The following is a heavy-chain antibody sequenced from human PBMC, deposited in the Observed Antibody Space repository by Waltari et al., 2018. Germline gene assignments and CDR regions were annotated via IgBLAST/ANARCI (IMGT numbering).Heavy chain of an antibody. Sequence: EVQLVESGGGVVQPGGSLKLSCAVSGFPFSGSTLHWVRQASGTGLEWVGRVRIKPYNYATPYTASVKGRFTISIDDSKNTAYLQMNRLKPEDTAVYYCTNKGTNTTVFDIWGQGTMVTVSS. V-gene: IGHV3-73*01. J-gene: IGHJ3*02. CDR3: TNKGTNTTVFDI. CDR1: GFPFSGST. CDR2: VRIKPYNYAT. D-gene: IGHD2-8*01.